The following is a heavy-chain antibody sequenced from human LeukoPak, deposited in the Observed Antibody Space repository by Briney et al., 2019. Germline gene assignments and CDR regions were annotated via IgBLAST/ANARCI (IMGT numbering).Heavy chain of an antibody. CDR2: ISSSSSYI. D-gene: IGHD3-10*01. Sequence: GGSLRLSCAASGFTFSSYSMNWVRQAPGKGLEWVSSISSSSSYIYYADSVKGRFTISRDNAKNSLYLQMSSLRAEDTAVYYCAKYYYASGSYCFDYWGQGALVTVSS. CDR3: AKYYYASGSYCFDY. CDR1: GFTFSSYS. J-gene: IGHJ4*02. V-gene: IGHV3-21*04.